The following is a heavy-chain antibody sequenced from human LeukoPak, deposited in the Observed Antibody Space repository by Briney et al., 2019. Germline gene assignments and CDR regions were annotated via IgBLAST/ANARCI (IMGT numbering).Heavy chain of an antibody. CDR1: GGSISSSSYY. CDR2: IYYSGST. V-gene: IGHV4-39*07. J-gene: IGHJ4*02. Sequence: PSEALSLTCTVSGGSISSSSYYWGWIRQPPGKGLEWIGSIYYSGSTYYNPSLKSRVTISVDTSKNQFSLKLSSVTAADTAVYYCARGRSGSYYDYFDYWGQGTLVTVSS. D-gene: IGHD1-26*01. CDR3: ARGRSGSYYDYFDY.